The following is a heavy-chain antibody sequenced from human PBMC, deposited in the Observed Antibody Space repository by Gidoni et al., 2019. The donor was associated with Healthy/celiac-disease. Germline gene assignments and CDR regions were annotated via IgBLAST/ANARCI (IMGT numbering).Heavy chain of an antibody. Sequence: SNAWMNWVRQAPGKGLEWVGRIKSKTDGGTTDYAAPVKGRFTISRDDSKNTLYLQMNSLKTEDTAVYYCTTDVWYLNGDPNDYWGQGTLVTVSS. CDR1: SNAW. J-gene: IGHJ4*02. CDR2: IKSKTDGGTT. V-gene: IGHV3-15*07. CDR3: TTDVWYLNGDPNDY. D-gene: IGHD4-17*01.